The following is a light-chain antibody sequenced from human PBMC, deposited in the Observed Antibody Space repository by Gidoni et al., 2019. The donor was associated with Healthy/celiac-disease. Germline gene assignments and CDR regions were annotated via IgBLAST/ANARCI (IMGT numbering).Light chain of an antibody. CDR2: DAS. V-gene: IGKV3-11*01. Sequence: EIVLTQSPATLSLSPGEIATLSCRASQSVSSYLAWYQQKPGQAPRLLIYDASNRATGIPARFSGSGSGTDFTLTISSLEPEDFAVYYCQQRSNWPPMYTFXQXTKLEIK. CDR1: QSVSSY. CDR3: QQRSNWPPMYT. J-gene: IGKJ2*01.